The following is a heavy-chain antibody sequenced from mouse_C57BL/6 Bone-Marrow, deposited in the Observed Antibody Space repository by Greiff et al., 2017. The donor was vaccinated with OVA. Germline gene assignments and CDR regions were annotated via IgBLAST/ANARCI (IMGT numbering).Heavy chain of an antibody. CDR3: TTCVVTTGYYYAMDY. J-gene: IGHJ4*01. Sequence: EVQLQQSGAELVRPGASVKLSCTASGFNITDDYMHWVKQRPEQGLEWIGWIDPENGDTEYASKFQGKATITADTSSKTAYLQLSSLTSEDTAVYYCTTCVVTTGYYYAMDYWGQGTSLTVSS. V-gene: IGHV14-4*01. CDR1: GFNITDDY. D-gene: IGHD2-2*01. CDR2: IDPENGDT.